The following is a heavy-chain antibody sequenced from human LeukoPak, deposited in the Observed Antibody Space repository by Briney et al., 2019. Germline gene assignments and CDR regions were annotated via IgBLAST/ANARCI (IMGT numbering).Heavy chain of an antibody. D-gene: IGHD1-26*01. V-gene: IGHV3-23*01. Sequence: GGSLRLSCAASGFTFSSYSMSWVRQAPGKGLEWVSVISGDGGDTFYADSVKGRFTISRDNSKHTLYLQMNSLRVEDTAVYYCAKGRTLVGGSTRSYDYWGQGTLVTVSS. CDR2: ISGDGGDT. J-gene: IGHJ4*02. CDR1: GFTFSSYS. CDR3: AKGRTLVGGSTRSYDY.